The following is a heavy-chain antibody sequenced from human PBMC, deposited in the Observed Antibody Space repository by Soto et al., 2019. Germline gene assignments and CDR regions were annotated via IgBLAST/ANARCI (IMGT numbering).Heavy chain of an antibody. CDR2: INHSGST. J-gene: IGHJ4*02. D-gene: IGHD7-27*01. CDR1: GGSFSGYY. CDR3: ARVVVYAGVDY. Sequence: QVQLQQWGAGLLKPSETLSLTCAVYGGSFSGYYWNWIRHPPGKGLEWIGEINHSGSTNYNPSLKSRVTLSVDRSNNQFSLKLSFVTAADTAAYYCARVVVYAGVDYWGQGTLVTVSS. V-gene: IGHV4-34*01.